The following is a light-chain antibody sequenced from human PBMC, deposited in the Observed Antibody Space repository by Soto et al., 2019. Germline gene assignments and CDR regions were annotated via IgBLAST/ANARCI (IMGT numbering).Light chain of an antibody. CDR3: CSYTRSNSLVL. CDR2: DVS. CDR1: SSDVGGSDY. J-gene: IGLJ2*01. V-gene: IGLV2-14*01. Sequence: QSALTQPASVSGSPGQSITISCIGTSSDVGGSDYVSWYQQHPGKAPKLVIYDVSNRPSGVSDRFSGSKSGNTASLTISGLQAEDEADYYCCSYTRSNSLVLFRGGTKLTVL.